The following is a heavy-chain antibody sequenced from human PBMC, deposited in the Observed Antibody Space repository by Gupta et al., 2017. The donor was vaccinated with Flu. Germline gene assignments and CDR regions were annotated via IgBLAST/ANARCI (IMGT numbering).Heavy chain of an antibody. CDR1: HGSLSSYF. Sequence: QLQLQESGPGLVKPSETLSLTCTVPHGSLSSYFWSWIRQPPGKGLEWIGYVYYSGITKYNPSLKTRVAISVDTSKNQFSLKLNSVTAADTAFYYCARVYGYNGNDFWGQGTLVTVSS. CDR3: ARVYGYNGNDF. CDR2: VYYSGIT. J-gene: IGHJ4*02. V-gene: IGHV4-59*01. D-gene: IGHD5-24*01.